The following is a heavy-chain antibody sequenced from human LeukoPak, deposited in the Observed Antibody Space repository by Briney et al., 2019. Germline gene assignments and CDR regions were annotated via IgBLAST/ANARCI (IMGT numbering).Heavy chain of an antibody. J-gene: IGHJ4*02. CDR1: XFTVSSNY. D-gene: IGHD3-22*01. Sequence: RLXXATSXFTVSSNYMSWVRQAPGKXXXWVSVIYSGGSTYYADSVKGRFTISRDNSKNTLYLQMNSLRAEDTAVYYCARGGSSGYYYCDYWGQGTLVTVSS. CDR2: IYSGGST. V-gene: IGHV3-53*01. CDR3: ARGGSSGYYYCDY.